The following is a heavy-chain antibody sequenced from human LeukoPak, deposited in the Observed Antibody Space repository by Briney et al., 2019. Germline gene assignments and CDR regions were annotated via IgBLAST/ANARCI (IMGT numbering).Heavy chain of an antibody. D-gene: IGHD4-17*01. V-gene: IGHV3-33*01. Sequence: PGRSLRLSCAASGFTFSSYGMHWVRQAPGKGLEWVAVIWYDGSNRYYADSVKGRFTISRDNSKNTLYLQMNSLRAEDTAVYYCARDRLAAGVDYGDYEADFDPWGQGTLVTVSS. CDR3: ARDRLAAGVDYGDYEADFDP. J-gene: IGHJ5*02. CDR1: GFTFSSYG. CDR2: IWYDGSNR.